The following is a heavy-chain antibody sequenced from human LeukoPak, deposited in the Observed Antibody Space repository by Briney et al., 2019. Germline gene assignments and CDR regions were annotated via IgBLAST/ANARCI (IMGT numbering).Heavy chain of an antibody. J-gene: IGHJ4*02. D-gene: IGHD3-22*01. CDR1: GFTVSSNY. V-gene: IGHV3-66*01. Sequence: GGSLRLSCAASGFTVSSNYMSWVRQAPGKGLEWVSVIYSGGSTYYADSVKGRFTISRDNSKNTLYLQMNSLRAEDTAVYYCARAATPINYYDSSGYYYHFDYWGQGTLVTVSS. CDR3: ARAATPINYYDSSGYYYHFDY. CDR2: IYSGGST.